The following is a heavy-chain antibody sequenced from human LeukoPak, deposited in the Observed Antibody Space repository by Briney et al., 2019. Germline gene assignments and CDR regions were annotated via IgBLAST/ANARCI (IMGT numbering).Heavy chain of an antibody. CDR2: LSAYNGNT. CDR3: ARDLGYYDFWSGYYYFDY. Sequence: ASVKVSCKASGYTLTSYGISWVRQAPGQGLEWMGWLSAYNGNTNYAQKLQGRVTMTTDTSTSTAYMELRSLRSDDTAVYYCARDLGYYDFWSGYYYFDYWGQGTLVTVSS. D-gene: IGHD3-3*01. CDR1: GYTLTSYG. J-gene: IGHJ4*02. V-gene: IGHV1-18*01.